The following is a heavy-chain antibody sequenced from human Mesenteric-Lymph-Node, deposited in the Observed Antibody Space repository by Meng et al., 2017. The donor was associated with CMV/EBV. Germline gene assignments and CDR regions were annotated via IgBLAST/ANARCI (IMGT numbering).Heavy chain of an antibody. D-gene: IGHD4-17*01. CDR3: ARHRIHDYGDYGVYY. V-gene: IGHV5-10-1*01. CDR2: IDPSDSYA. CDR1: GYHFTSYW. J-gene: IGHJ4*02. Sequence: SGYHFTSYWITWVRQMPGKGLEWMGRIDPSDSYANYSPSFRGHVTMSVDKSITTAYLQWSSLKASDTAMYFCARHRIHDYGDYGVYYWGQGTLVTVSS.